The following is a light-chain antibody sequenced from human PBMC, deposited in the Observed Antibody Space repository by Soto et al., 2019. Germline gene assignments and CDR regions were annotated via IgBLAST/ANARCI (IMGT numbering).Light chain of an antibody. J-gene: IGLJ2*01. CDR3: AAWDDSLNGRGV. CDR1: SSNIGSNT. V-gene: IGLV1-44*01. Sequence: QSVLTQPPSASGIPGQRVTISCSGSSSNIGSNTVNWYQQLPGTAPKLLIYSNNQRPSGVPDRFSGSKSGTSASLAISGLQSEDEADYYCAAWDDSLNGRGVFGGGTKLTVL. CDR2: SNN.